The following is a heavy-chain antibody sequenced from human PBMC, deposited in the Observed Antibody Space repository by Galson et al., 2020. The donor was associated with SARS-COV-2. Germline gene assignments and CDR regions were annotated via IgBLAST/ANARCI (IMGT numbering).Heavy chain of an antibody. CDR2: IYTSGST. CDR1: GGSISSGSYY. D-gene: IGHD4-17*01. Sequence: SETLSLTCTVSGGSISSGSYYWSWIRQPAGKGLEWIGRIYTSGSTNYNPSLKSRVTISVDTSKNQFSLKLSSVTAADTAVYYCARDAVRWQTGLYWYFDLWGRGTLVTVSS. J-gene: IGHJ2*01. CDR3: ARDAVRWQTGLYWYFDL. V-gene: IGHV4-61*02.